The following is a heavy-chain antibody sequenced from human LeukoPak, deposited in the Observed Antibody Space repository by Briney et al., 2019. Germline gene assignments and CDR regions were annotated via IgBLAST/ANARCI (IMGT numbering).Heavy chain of an antibody. CDR2: MNPNSGNT. CDR3: ARGYYDSSDYEYFQH. D-gene: IGHD3-22*01. V-gene: IGHV1-8*03. J-gene: IGHJ1*01. Sequence: ASVKVSCKVSGYTLTELSMHWVRQATGQGLEWMGWMNPNSGNTGYAQKFQGRVTITRNTSISTAYMELSSLRSDDTAVYFCARGYYDSSDYEYFQHWGQGTLVTVSS. CDR1: GYTLTELS.